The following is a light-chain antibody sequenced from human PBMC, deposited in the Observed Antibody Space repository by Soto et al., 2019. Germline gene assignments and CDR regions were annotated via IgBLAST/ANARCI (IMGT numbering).Light chain of an antibody. J-gene: IGKJ2*01. V-gene: IGKV3-15*01. Sequence: EIVMTQSPATLSVSPGERAALSCRASQSVSANLAWYQQKPGQAPRLLIFRASLRATGIPARFSGSGSGTEFTLTISSLQAEDFAVSYCQQYDKWPPYTFGQGTKLEIK. CDR2: RAS. CDR3: QQYDKWPPYT. CDR1: QSVSAN.